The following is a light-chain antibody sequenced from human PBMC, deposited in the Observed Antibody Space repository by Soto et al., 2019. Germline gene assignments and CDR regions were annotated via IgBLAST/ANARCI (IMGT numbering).Light chain of an antibody. J-gene: IGLJ3*02. CDR2: EVS. V-gene: IGLV2-23*02. CDR1: SSKVGGYNF. Sequence: QSVLTQPASVSGSRGQSITISCTGTSSKVGGYNFVSWYRQYPGKAPELIIYEVSQRPSTFFNRFSGSKSGNTASLTISGLQSDDEADYYCCSYAGNNALVFGGGTKVTVL. CDR3: CSYAGNNALV.